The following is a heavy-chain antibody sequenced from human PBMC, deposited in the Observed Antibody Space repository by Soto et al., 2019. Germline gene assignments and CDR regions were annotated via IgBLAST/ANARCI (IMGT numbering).Heavy chain of an antibody. CDR3: ASSVDTAMESDFHY. CDR1: GYSFTKYW. V-gene: IGHV5-10-1*01. D-gene: IGHD5-18*01. CDR2: IDPSDSYT. Sequence: LGESLRLSCKGSGYSFTKYWISWVRQMPGKGLEWMGRIDPSDSYTKYSPSFQGPVTISADKSISTAYLQWSSLKASDTAMYSCASSVDTAMESDFHYWGQGTLVTVSS. J-gene: IGHJ4*02.